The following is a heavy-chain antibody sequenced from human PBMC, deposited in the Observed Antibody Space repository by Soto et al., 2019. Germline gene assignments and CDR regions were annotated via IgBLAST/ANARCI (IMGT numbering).Heavy chain of an antibody. CDR2: IYHSGST. CDR1: GGSISSSNW. V-gene: IGHV4-4*02. D-gene: IGHD3-22*01. CDR3: ARESGGYYDSSGAKAHFDY. Sequence: SETLSLTCAVSGGSISSSNWWSWVRQPPGKGLEWIGEIYHSGSTNYNPSLKSRVTISVDKSKNQFSLRLSSVTAADTAVYYFARESGGYYDSSGAKAHFDYWCQGPLLTVYS. J-gene: IGHJ4*02.